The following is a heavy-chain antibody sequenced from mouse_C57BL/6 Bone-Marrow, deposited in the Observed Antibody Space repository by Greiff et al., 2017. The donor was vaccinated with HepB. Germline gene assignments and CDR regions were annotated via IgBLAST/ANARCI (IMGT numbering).Heavy chain of an antibody. CDR1: GFTFSDYG. Sequence: EVMLVESGGGLVKPGGSLKLSCAASGFTFSDYGMHWVRQAPEKGLEWVAYISSGSSTIYYADTVKGRFTISRDNAKNTLFLQMTSLRSEDTAMYYCARITYYYGSSYDAMDYWGQGTSVTVSS. V-gene: IGHV5-17*01. D-gene: IGHD1-1*01. J-gene: IGHJ4*01. CDR3: ARITYYYGSSYDAMDY. CDR2: ISSGSSTI.